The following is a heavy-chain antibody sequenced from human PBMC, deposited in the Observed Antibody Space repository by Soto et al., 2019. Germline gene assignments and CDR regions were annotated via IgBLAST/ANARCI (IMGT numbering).Heavy chain of an antibody. CDR1: GFTFSTYG. V-gene: IGHV3-30*18. Sequence: GLLRLSCAASGFTFSTYGIHWVRQAPGKGLEWVAVISYAGSYIYYADPVKGRFTISRDNSRNAVYLQMNSLRADDTAVYYCAKTDLNYFFFDYWSQGTLVNVS. CDR3: AKTDLNYFFFDY. CDR2: ISYAGSYI. D-gene: IGHD1-7*01. J-gene: IGHJ4*02.